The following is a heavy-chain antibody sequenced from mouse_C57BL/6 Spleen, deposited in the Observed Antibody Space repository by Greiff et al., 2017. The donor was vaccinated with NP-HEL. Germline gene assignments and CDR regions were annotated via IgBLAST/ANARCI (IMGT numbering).Heavy chain of an antibody. CDR2: ISYSGST. V-gene: IGHV3-1*01. Sequence: EVQLQESGPGMVKPSQSLSLTCTVTGYSITSGYDWHWIRHFPGNKLEWMGYISYSGSTNYNPSLKSRISITHDTSKNHFFLKLNSVTTEDTATYYCARRGWDGPYFDYWGQGTTLTVSS. D-gene: IGHD4-1*01. J-gene: IGHJ2*01. CDR1: GYSITSGYD. CDR3: ARRGWDGPYFDY.